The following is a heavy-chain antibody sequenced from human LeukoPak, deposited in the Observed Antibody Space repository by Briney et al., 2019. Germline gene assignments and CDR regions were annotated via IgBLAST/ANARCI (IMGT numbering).Heavy chain of an antibody. Sequence: SETLSLTCTVSGGSISSYYWSWIRQPPGKGLEWIGYIYYSGSTNYNPSLKSRVTISVDTSKNQFSLKLSSVTAADTAVYYCAREGPGFDYWGQGTLVTVSS. J-gene: IGHJ4*02. V-gene: IGHV4-59*01. CDR3: AREGPGFDY. CDR1: GGSISSYY. CDR2: IYYSGST.